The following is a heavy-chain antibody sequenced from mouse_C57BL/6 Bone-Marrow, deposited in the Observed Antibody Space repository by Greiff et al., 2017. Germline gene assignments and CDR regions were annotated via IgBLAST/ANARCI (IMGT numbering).Heavy chain of an antibody. CDR2: INSDGGST. V-gene: IGHV5-2*01. J-gene: IGHJ3*01. CDR3: ARHGDSQAWFAY. Sequence: EVMLVESGGGLVQPGESLKLSCESNEYEFPSHDMSWVRQTPEKRLELVAAINSDGGSTYYPDTMERRFSISRDNTKKTPYLRMSSLRSEDTALYYCARHGDSQAWFAYWGQGTRVTVSA. CDR1: EYEFPSHD.